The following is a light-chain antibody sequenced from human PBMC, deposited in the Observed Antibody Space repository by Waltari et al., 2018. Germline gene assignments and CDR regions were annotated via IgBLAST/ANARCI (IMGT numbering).Light chain of an antibody. J-gene: IGLJ2*01. CDR3: ASYTTSSTYVL. CDR2: NVT. CDR1: SSDVGAHNY. Sequence: QSALTQPPSVSVSPGQSITISCTGTSSDVGAHNYVSWHQQHPGKAPKILIFNVTKRASGVSTRFSGSKSGNTASLTISGLQAEDEAAYYCASYTTSSTYVLFGGGTTLTVL. V-gene: IGLV2-14*03.